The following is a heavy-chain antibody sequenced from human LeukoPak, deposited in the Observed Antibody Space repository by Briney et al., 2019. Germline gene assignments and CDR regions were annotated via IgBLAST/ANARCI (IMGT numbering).Heavy chain of an antibody. CDR1: GGSISSYY. CDR2: IYYSGST. V-gene: IGHV4-59*01. Sequence: SETLSLTCTVSGGSISSYYWSWIRQPPGKGLEWIGYIYYSGSTNYNPSLKSRVTISVDASKNQFSLKLSSVTAADTAVYYCARDVAVAGQLYYYYGMDVWGQGTTVAVSS. CDR3: ARDVAVAGQLYYYYGMDV. J-gene: IGHJ6*02. D-gene: IGHD6-19*01.